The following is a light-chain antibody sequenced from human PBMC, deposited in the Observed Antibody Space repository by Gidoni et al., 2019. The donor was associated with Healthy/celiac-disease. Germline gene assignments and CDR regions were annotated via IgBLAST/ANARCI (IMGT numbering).Light chain of an antibody. CDR2: EVS. V-gene: IGLV2-14*01. CDR3: SSYTSSSTLLYV. J-gene: IGLJ1*01. Sequence: SALTQPASVSGSPGQSITIYCTGTSVDVGGYNYVPWYQQHPGKAPKLMIYEVSNRPSGVSNLFSGSKSCNTASLTISGLQAEDEADYYCSSYTSSSTLLYVFGTGTKVTVL. CDR1: SVDVGGYNY.